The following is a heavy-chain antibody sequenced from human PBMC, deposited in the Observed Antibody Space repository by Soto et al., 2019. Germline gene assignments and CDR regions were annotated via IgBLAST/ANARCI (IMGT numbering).Heavy chain of an antibody. Sequence: PGGSLRLSCAASGFSFIGYNINWFRHAPGKGLEWVSSISGDSNYIYYADSVQGRFTISRDNAKNSVYLQMNSLRAEDTAVYYCARVVYFDRSAYGLWGQGTMVTVS. CDR1: GFSFIGYN. D-gene: IGHD3-22*01. J-gene: IGHJ3*01. CDR3: ARVVYFDRSAYGL. V-gene: IGHV3-21*01. CDR2: ISGDSNYI.